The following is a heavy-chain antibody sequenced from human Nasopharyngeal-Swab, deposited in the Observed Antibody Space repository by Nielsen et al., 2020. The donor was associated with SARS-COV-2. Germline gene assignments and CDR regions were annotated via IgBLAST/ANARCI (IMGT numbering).Heavy chain of an antibody. D-gene: IGHD5-18*01. CDR2: ISNTGTTI. CDR3: ATLGRYGYGRALDY. CDR1: GFTFSDYY. J-gene: IGHJ4*02. V-gene: IGHV3-11*04. Sequence: GESLKISCGASGFTFSDYYMSWIRQAPGKGLEWLSFISNTGTTIYYADSVKGRFTMSRDSAGNSLFLEMNSLRADDTALYYCATLGRYGYGRALDYWGQGTLVTVSS.